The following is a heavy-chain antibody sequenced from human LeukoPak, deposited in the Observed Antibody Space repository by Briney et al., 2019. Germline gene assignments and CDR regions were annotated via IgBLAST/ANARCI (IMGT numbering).Heavy chain of an antibody. D-gene: IGHD3-22*01. CDR1: GFTFSNYE. CDR3: ARIGGYYYFDY. V-gene: IGHV3-48*03. J-gene: IGHJ4*02. CDR2: ISSSGSTI. Sequence: GGSLRLSCAASGFTFSNYEMNWVRQAPGKGLEWASYISSSGSTIYYADSVKGRFTISRDNAKNSLYLQMNSLRAEDTAVYYCARIGGYYYFDYWGQGALVTVSS.